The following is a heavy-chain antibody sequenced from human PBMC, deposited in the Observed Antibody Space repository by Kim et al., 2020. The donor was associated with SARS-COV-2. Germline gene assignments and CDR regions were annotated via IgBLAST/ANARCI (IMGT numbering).Heavy chain of an antibody. D-gene: IGHD1-26*01. V-gene: IGHV1-2*02. CDR1: GYTFTGYY. CDR3: AREVRVGATMGGWFDP. Sequence: ASVKVSCKASGYTFTGYYMHWVRQAPGQGLEWMGWINPNSGGTNYAQKFQGRVTMTRDTSISTAYMELSRLRSDDTAVYYCAREVRVGATMGGWFDPWGQGTLVTVSS. J-gene: IGHJ5*02. CDR2: INPNSGGT.